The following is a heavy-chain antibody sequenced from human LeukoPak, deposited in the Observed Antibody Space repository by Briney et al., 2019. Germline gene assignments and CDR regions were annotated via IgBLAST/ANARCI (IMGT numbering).Heavy chain of an antibody. D-gene: IGHD1-1*01. CDR3: VRQPRVHTPDF. CDR2: VSPSDSDT. J-gene: IGHJ4*02. CDR1: GYTFTNFW. V-gene: IGHV5-51*01. Sequence: GESLKISCQGSGYTFTNFWIGWVRQMPGKGLEWMGIVSPSDSDTRYSPSFQGQVTISADKSITTAYLQWSSLKASDTATYYCVRQPRVHTPDFWGQGTLVTVSS.